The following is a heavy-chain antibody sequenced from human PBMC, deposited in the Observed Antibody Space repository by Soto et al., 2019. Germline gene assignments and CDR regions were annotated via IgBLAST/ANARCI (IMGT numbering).Heavy chain of an antibody. CDR2: IYDSGST. Sequence: QVQLQESGPGLVKPSQTLSLTCTVSGGSISSGDYYWSWIRQPPGKGLEWIGYIYDSGSTYYNPSLKSRVTISVDTSKNHFSLKLSSVTAADTAVYYCARGDYDVWSGYPGGGYYYYGMDVGGQGTTVTVSS. D-gene: IGHD3-3*01. J-gene: IGHJ6*02. CDR3: ARGDYDVWSGYPGGGYYYYGMDV. V-gene: IGHV4-30-4*01. CDR1: GGSISSGDYY.